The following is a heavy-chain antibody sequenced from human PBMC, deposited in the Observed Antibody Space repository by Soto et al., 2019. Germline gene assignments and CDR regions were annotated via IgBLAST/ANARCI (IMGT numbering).Heavy chain of an antibody. Sequence: QVQLQQWGAGLLKPSETLSLTCAVYGGSFSGYYWSWIRQPPGKGLEWIGEINHSGSTNYNPSLKSRVTISVDTSKSQFSLKLSSVTAADTAVYYCARGGDGGNSVDYWGQGTLVTVSS. V-gene: IGHV4-34*01. CDR3: ARGGDGGNSVDY. D-gene: IGHD2-21*02. CDR2: INHSGST. J-gene: IGHJ4*02. CDR1: GGSFSGYY.